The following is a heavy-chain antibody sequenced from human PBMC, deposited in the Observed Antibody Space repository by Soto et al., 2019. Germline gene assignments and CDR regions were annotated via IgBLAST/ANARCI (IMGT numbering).Heavy chain of an antibody. CDR1: GGSISSSSYY. CDR3: ARLSSGYYLVVDY. J-gene: IGHJ4*02. Sequence: SETLSLTCTVSGGSISSSSYYWGWIRQPPGKGLEWIGSIYYSGSTYYNPSLKSRVTISVDTSKNQFSLKLSSVTAADTAVYYCARLSSGYYLVVDYWGQGTLVTVSS. V-gene: IGHV4-39*01. D-gene: IGHD3-22*01. CDR2: IYYSGST.